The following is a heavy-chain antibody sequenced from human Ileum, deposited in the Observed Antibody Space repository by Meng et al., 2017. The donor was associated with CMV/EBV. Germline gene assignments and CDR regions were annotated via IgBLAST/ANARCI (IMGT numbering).Heavy chain of an antibody. D-gene: IGHD3-22*01. CDR2: INQDGTIE. V-gene: IGHV3-7*01. Sequence: GESLKISCAVSGFTFSSSWMTWVRQAPGRGLEWVANINQDGTIEQYVDSVKGRFTISRDNAKNSLYLQMNGLRAEDTAVYYCAGGKGSYGYYRWLYYYYGMDVWGQGTTVTVSS. CDR3: AGGKGSYGYYRWLYYYYGMDV. CDR1: GFTFSSSW. J-gene: IGHJ6*02.